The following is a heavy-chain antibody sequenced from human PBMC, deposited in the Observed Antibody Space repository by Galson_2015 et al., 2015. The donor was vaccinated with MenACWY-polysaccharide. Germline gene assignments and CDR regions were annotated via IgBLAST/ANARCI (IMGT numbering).Heavy chain of an antibody. D-gene: IGHD3-10*02. CDR2: INAGNGDT. Sequence: SVKVSCKASGYAFTNFATHWVRQAPGQGLEWMGWINAGNGDTKYSQKFQGRVTLIVDTSATTAYMQLSSLRPEDTALYYCARGYVRGRHRPDYWGQGTLVTVSS. J-gene: IGHJ4*02. CDR3: ARGYVRGRHRPDY. CDR1: GYAFTNFA. V-gene: IGHV1-3*01.